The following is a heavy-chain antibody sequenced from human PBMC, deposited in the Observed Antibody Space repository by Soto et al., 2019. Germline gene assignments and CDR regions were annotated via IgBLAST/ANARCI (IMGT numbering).Heavy chain of an antibody. J-gene: IGHJ6*03. CDR3: AKEHGGGTSFFYPYMDV. CDR2: ISWNSGSI. CDR1: GFTFDDYA. Sequence: EVQLVESGGGLIQPGRSLRLSCAASGFTFDDYAMHWVRQPPGKGLEWVSTISWNSGSISYADSVRGRFTISRDNAKNALYLQMNSLRVEDTALYYCAKEHGGGTSFFYPYMDVWGKGTTVTVS. D-gene: IGHD3-16*01. V-gene: IGHV3-9*01.